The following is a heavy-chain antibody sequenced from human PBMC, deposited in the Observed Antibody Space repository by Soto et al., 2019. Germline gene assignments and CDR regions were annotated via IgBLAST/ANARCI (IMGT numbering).Heavy chain of an antibody. J-gene: IGHJ6*02. CDR3: ARDHLILPAHDFFYGSDV. V-gene: IGHV3-7*03. CDR2: IPQEGVDG. D-gene: IGHD2-21*02. CDR1: GFTFSMYS. Sequence: GGSLRLSCEVSGFTFSMYSMSWVRQSPGKGLEWVAKIPQEGVDGHYADSVKGRFTISRDNGKNTLYLQLNNLRAEDTAVYYCARDHLILPAHDFFYGSDVWGRGATVTVSS.